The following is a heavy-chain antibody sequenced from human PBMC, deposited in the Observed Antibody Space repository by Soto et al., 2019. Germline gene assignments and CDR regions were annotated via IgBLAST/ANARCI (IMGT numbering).Heavy chain of an antibody. V-gene: IGHV4-38-2*01. J-gene: IGHJ6*02. D-gene: IGHD3-10*01. CDR3: ARGVQNYPGYYYYGMDV. CDR1: GYSISSGYY. Sequence: PSETLFPTCAVSGYSISSGYYWCWIRQPPGKGLEWIGSIYHSGSTYYNPSLKSRVTISVDTSKNQFSLKLRSVTAADTAVYYCARGVQNYPGYYYYGMDVWGQGTTVTVSS. CDR2: IYHSGST.